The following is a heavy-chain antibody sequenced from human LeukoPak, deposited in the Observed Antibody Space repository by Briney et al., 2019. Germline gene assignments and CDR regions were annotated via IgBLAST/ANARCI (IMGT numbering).Heavy chain of an antibody. Sequence: GGSLRLSCAASGFSVRDFWMAWVRQAPGKGLEWVAHIKEDRTADYYVDSVRGRFTTSRDNAKNSLYLQMNSLRAEDTAVYYCARGCGLHLSPAPSYYDSRCRYFDAWGQGTLVTVSS. CDR2: IKEDRTAD. D-gene: IGHD3-22*01. CDR3: ARGCGLHLSPAPSYYDSRCRYFDA. V-gene: IGHV3-7*01. J-gene: IGHJ4*02. CDR1: GFSVRDFW.